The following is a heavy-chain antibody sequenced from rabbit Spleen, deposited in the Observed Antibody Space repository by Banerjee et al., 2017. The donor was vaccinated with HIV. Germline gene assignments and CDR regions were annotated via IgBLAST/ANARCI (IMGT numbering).Heavy chain of an antibody. CDR1: GVSFSGNSY. J-gene: IGHJ6*01. V-gene: IGHV1S40*01. D-gene: IGHD1-1*01. CDR3: ARDTSSSFSSYGMDL. Sequence: QSLEESGGDLVKPGASLTLTCTASGVSFSGNSYMCWVRQAPGKGLEWIACIDTGSSGFTYFASWAKGRVTISQTSSTTVTLQMTSLTAADTATYFCARDTSSSFSSYGMDLWGQGTLVTVS. CDR2: IDTGSSGFT.